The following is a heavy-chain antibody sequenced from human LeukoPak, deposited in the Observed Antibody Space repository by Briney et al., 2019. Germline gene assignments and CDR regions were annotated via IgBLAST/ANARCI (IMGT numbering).Heavy chain of an antibody. Sequence: ASVKVSCKASGYTFTTYGINWVRQAPGQGLEWMGWISAYNSNTNYAQKLQGRVTMTTDTSTSTAYMELRRLRSDDTAVYYCARDYYYDSSGYYEGDYWGQGTLVTVSS. CDR1: GYTFTTYG. V-gene: IGHV1-18*01. D-gene: IGHD3-22*01. CDR2: ISAYNSNT. CDR3: ARDYYYDSSGYYEGDY. J-gene: IGHJ4*02.